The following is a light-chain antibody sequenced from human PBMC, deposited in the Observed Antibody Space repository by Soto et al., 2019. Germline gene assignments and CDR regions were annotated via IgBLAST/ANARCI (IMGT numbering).Light chain of an antibody. CDR2: SAS. V-gene: IGKV1-17*01. Sequence: DIQMTQSPSSLSASVGDRVTITCRASQGISDALGWYQQKPGKVPKRLIYSASSLQNGVHSRFSGSGSETVFTLTISSLQPEDFATYFCLQHSDYPFTFGQGTRLEI. CDR1: QGISDA. J-gene: IGKJ2*01. CDR3: LQHSDYPFT.